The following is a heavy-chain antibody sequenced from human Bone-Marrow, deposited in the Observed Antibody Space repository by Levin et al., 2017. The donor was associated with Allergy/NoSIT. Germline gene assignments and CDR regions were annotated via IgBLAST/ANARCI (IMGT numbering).Heavy chain of an antibody. CDR3: ARPGCSGGSCYLYYFDY. J-gene: IGHJ4*02. CDR1: GYTFTSYG. Sequence: ASVKVSCKASGYTFTSYGISWVRQAPGQGLEWMGWISAYNGNTNYAQKLQGRVTMTTDTSTSTAYMELRSLRSDDTAVYYCARPGCSGGSCYLYYFDYWGQGTLVTVSS. D-gene: IGHD2-15*01. CDR2: ISAYNGNT. V-gene: IGHV1-18*01.